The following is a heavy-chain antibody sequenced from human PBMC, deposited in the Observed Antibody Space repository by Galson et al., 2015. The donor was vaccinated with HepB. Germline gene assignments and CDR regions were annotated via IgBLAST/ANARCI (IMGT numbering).Heavy chain of an antibody. CDR1: GGSFSGYY. Sequence: SETLSLTCAVYGGSFSGYYWSWIRQPPGKGLEWIGEINHSGSTNYNPSLKSRVTISVDTSKNQFSLKLSSVTAADTAVYYCARGNSYGSHAFDIWGQGTMVTVSS. J-gene: IGHJ3*02. CDR3: ARGNSYGSHAFDI. CDR2: INHSGST. D-gene: IGHD5-18*01. V-gene: IGHV4-34*01.